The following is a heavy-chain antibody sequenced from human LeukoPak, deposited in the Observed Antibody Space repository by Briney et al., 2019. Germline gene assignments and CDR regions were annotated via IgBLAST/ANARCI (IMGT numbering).Heavy chain of an antibody. CDR2: IRSKAYGGTT. V-gene: IGHV3-49*04. Sequence: PGGSLRLSCTASGFTFGDYAMSWVRQAPGKGLEWVGFIRSKAYGGTTEYAASVKGRFTISRDDSKSIAYLRMNRLKTEDTAVYYCTRNSGYSGYDFDYWGQGTLVTVSS. J-gene: IGHJ4*02. D-gene: IGHD5-12*01. CDR1: GFTFGDYA. CDR3: TRNSGYSGYDFDY.